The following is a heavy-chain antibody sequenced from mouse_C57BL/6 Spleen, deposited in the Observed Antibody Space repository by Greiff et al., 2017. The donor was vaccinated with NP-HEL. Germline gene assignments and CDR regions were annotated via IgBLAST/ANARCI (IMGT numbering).Heavy chain of an antibody. J-gene: IGHJ2*01. CDR2: IHHNSGST. CDR1: GYTFTSYW. CDR3: ARSGSGYYFDY. V-gene: IGHV1-64*01. Sequence: QVQLQQPGAELVKPGASVKLSCKASGYTFTSYWMHWVKQRPGQGLEWIGMIHHNSGSTNYNEKFKSKATLTVDKSSCTAYMQLSSLTSENSAVYCCARSGSGYYFDYWGQGITLTAAS. D-gene: IGHD3-1*01.